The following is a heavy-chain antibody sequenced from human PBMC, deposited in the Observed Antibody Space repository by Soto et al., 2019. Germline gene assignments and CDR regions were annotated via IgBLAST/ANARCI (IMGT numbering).Heavy chain of an antibody. CDR1: GFTFSSYA. V-gene: IGHV3-23*01. D-gene: IGHD1-26*01. J-gene: IGHJ4*02. CDR3: ARREAASSGGYYEGDY. CDR2: ISSSGGST. Sequence: EVQLLEFGGGLVQPGGSLRLSCAASGFTFSSYAMSWVRQAPGKGLEWVSAISSSGGSTFYADSVKGRFTTSRDNSKNTRDLQMNSLRAEDTAVYYCARREAASSGGYYEGDYWGQGTLATVSS.